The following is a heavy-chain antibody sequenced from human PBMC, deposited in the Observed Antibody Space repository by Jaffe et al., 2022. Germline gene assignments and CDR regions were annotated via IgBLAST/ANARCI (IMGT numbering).Heavy chain of an antibody. CDR2: IRYDGSNK. V-gene: IGHV3-30*02. CDR1: GFTFSSYG. CDR3: AKAMGAGLRYYFDY. Sequence: QVQLVESGGGVVQPGGSLRLSCAASGFTFSSYGMHWVRQAPGKGLEWVAFIRYDGSNKYYADSVKGRFTISRDNSKNTLYLQMNSLRAEDTAVYYCAKAMGAGLRYYFDYWGQGTLVTVSS. D-gene: IGHD6-19*01. J-gene: IGHJ4*02.